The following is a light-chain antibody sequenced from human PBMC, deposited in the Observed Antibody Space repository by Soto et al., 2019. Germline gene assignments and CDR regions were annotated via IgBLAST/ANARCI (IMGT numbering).Light chain of an antibody. CDR3: QQYNSYDMWS. V-gene: IGKV1-5*01. J-gene: IGKJ1*01. Sequence: DIQMTQSPSPLSASVGDRVTITCRASQSISSWVAWYQQKPGKAPKLLIYGASSLESGVPSRFSGSGSGTEFTLTISSLQPDDFVTYYCQQYNSYDMWSFGQGTKVELK. CDR2: GAS. CDR1: QSISSW.